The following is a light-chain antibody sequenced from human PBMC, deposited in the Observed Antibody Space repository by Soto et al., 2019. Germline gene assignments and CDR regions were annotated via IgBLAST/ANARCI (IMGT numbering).Light chain of an antibody. CDR1: QNVNNY. Sequence: EIVLTQSPATLSLYPGQRATLFFRASQNVNNYLAWYQQKPGQAPRLLIYDASNRATGIPARFSGSGSGTDFTLNISSLEPEDFAVYYCQQRNNWPAISFGQGTRLEIK. V-gene: IGKV3-11*01. CDR3: QQRNNWPAIS. CDR2: DAS. J-gene: IGKJ5*01.